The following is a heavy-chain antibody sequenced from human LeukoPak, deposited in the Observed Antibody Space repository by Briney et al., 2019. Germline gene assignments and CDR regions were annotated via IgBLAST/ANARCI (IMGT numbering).Heavy chain of an antibody. CDR3: ARAHYDVLTGHQSGFDY. CDR1: GFTFSSYW. Sequence: GGSLRLSCAASGFTFSSYWMSWVRQAPGKGLEWVANIKQDGSEKYYVDSVKGRFTISRDNAKNSLYLQMNSLRAEDTAVYYCARAHYDVLTGHQSGFDYWGQGTLVTVSS. CDR2: IKQDGSEK. D-gene: IGHD3-9*01. J-gene: IGHJ4*02. V-gene: IGHV3-7*01.